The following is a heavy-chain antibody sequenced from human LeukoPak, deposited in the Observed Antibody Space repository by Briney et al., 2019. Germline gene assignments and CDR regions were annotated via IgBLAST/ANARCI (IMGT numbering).Heavy chain of an antibody. CDR3: ARETSLRWIDY. Sequence: PGRSLRLSCAASGFTFSSYAMHWVRQAPGKGLEWVADISYDGSNKYYADSVKGRFTISRDNSKNTLYLQMNSRRAEDTAVYYWARETSLRWIDYWGQGTLVTVSS. V-gene: IGHV3-30*04. CDR2: ISYDGSNK. J-gene: IGHJ4*02. D-gene: IGHD4-23*01. CDR1: GFTFSSYA.